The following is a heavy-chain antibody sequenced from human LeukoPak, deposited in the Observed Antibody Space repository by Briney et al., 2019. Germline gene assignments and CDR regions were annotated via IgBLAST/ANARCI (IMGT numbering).Heavy chain of an antibody. CDR1: GGTFSSYA. D-gene: IGHD4-23*01. Sequence: SVKVSCKASGGTFSSYAISWVRQAPGQGLEWMGGITPIFGTANYAQKFQGRGTITADESTSTAYMELSSVRSEETAVYYCARDPTVVTPRDGFDYWGQGTLVTVSS. CDR2: ITPIFGTA. V-gene: IGHV1-69*01. J-gene: IGHJ4*02. CDR3: ARDPTVVTPRDGFDY.